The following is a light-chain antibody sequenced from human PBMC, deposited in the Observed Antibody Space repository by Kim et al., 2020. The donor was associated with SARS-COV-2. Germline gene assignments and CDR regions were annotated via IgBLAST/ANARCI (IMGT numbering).Light chain of an antibody. V-gene: IGLV4-69*01. CDR1: SGHSSYA. Sequence: SVKRTCTLSSGHSSYAIAWHQQQPEKGPRYLMKLNSDGSHSKGDGIPDRFSGSSSGAERYLTISSLQSEDEADYYCQTWGTGIRVFGGGTKVTVL. CDR2: LNSDGSH. J-gene: IGLJ3*02. CDR3: QTWGTGIRV.